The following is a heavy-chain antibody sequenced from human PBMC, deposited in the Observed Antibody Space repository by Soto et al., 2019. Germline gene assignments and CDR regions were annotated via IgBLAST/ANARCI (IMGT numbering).Heavy chain of an antibody. V-gene: IGHV3-30*18. CDR1: GFNFDNYG. Sequence: PVGSLRLSCQASGFNFDNYGMHWVRQAPGKGLEWVAVITNDGSFQYYAYSVKGRFTISRDNSKNTLSLHLNTLKPEDTAVYHCAKDRVGGTFYTPLAFWGQGTLVTVAS. D-gene: IGHD1-7*01. CDR2: ITNDGSFQ. CDR3: AKDRVGGTFYTPLAF. J-gene: IGHJ4*02.